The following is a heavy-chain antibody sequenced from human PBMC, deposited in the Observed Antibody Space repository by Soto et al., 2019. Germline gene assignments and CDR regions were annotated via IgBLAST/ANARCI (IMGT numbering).Heavy chain of an antibody. CDR2: ISSSAVYI. CDR1: GFNFITYS. V-gene: IGHV3-21*01. J-gene: IGHJ4*02. Sequence: EVQLVESGGGPVRPGGSLKLSCAASGFNFITYSLSWVRQAPGKGLEWVASISSSAVYIDYADSVKGRFTISRDNANNSLYLQMNSLRAEDTATYYCTSSFYYDTSGYDWGQGTLVTVSP. D-gene: IGHD3-22*01. CDR3: TSSFYYDTSGYD.